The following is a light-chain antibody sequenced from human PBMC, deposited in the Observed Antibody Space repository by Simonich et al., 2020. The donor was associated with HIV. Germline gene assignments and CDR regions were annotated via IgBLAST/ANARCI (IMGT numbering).Light chain of an antibody. CDR2: GAS. Sequence: EIVMTQSPATLSVSLGKRATLSCRASQSVTSNLAWHQQKPGQPPRLLIYGASTRATGIPARFSGSGSGTEFTLTICSMQSADFAVYYCQQYNNWPVAFGQGTKLEMK. V-gene: IGKV3-15*01. CDR3: QQYNNWPVA. J-gene: IGKJ2*01. CDR1: QSVTSN.